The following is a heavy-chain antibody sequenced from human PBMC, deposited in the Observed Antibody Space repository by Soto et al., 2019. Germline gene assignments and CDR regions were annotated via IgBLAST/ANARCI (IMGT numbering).Heavy chain of an antibody. V-gene: IGHV4-34*01. D-gene: IGHD4-4*01. CDR1: GGSFSGYY. CDR2: INHSGST. J-gene: IGHJ6*02. CDR3: ARGFMTTVTTGQIYYYYGMDV. Sequence: QVQLQQWGAGLLKPSETLSLTCAVYGGSFSGYYWSWIRQPPGKGLEWIGEINHSGSTNYNPSLKSRVTISVDTSKNQFSLKLSSVTAADTAVYYCARGFMTTVTTGQIYYYYGMDVWGQGTTVTVSS.